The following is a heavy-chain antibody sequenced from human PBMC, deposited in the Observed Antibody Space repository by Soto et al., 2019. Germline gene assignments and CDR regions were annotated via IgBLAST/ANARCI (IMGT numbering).Heavy chain of an antibody. J-gene: IGHJ4*02. D-gene: IGHD5-12*01. V-gene: IGHV1-18*01. Sequence: ASVKVSCKASGYSFTTYGMNWVPQAPGQGLEWMGWTSSNNGKTKYAQKFQGRVTMTTDKSTNTVHMELRSLRSGDTAVYYCARTSVAQSEDYFDYWGQGTLVTVSS. CDR2: TSSNNGKT. CDR1: GYSFTTYG. CDR3: ARTSVAQSEDYFDY.